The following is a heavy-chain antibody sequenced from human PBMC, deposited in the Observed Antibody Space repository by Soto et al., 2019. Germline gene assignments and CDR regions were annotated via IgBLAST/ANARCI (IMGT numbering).Heavy chain of an antibody. CDR2: IYPGDSDT. Sequence: GESLKISCKGSGYSFTSYWIGWVRQMPGKGLEWMGIIYPGDSDTRYSPSFQGQVTISADKSISTAYLQWSSLKASDTAMYYCLRSVDPRGYSGYDRAAFDIWGQGTMVTVSS. CDR3: LRSVDPRGYSGYDRAAFDI. J-gene: IGHJ3*02. V-gene: IGHV5-51*01. CDR1: GYSFTSYW. D-gene: IGHD5-12*01.